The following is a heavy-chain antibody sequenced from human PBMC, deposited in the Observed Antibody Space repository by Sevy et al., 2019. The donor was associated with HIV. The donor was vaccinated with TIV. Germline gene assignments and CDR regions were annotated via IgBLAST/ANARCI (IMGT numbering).Heavy chain of an antibody. D-gene: IGHD5-12*01. J-gene: IGHJ5*02. Sequence: SQTLSLTCTVSGGSISAYYWSWIRQPPGKGLEYLGYIYYTGSTNYNPPLKSRVTISVETSKNQFSLKLSSVTAADTAVYYGARAPPVRSGDDSLNWFDPWGQGTLVTVSS. V-gene: IGHV4-59*01. CDR3: ARAPPVRSGDDSLNWFDP. CDR1: GGSISAYY. CDR2: IYYTGST.